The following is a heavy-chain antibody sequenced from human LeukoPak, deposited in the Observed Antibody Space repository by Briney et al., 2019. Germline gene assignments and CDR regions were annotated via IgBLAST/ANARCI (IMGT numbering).Heavy chain of an antibody. J-gene: IGHJ4*02. CDR2: IRSKANSYAT. CDR3: TPDIVATIYDY. D-gene: IGHD5-12*01. Sequence: PGGSLRLSCAASGFTFSGSAMHWVRQASGKGLEWVGRIRSKANSYATAYAASVKGRFTISRDDSKNTAYLQMNSLKTEDTAVYHCTPDIVATIYDYWGQGTLVTVSS. CDR1: GFTFSGSA. V-gene: IGHV3-73*01.